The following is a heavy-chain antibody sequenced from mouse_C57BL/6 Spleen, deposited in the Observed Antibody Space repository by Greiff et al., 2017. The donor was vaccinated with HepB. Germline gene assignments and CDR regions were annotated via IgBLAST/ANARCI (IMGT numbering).Heavy chain of an antibody. J-gene: IGHJ2*01. Sequence: VQLQQPGAELVKPGASVKLSCKASGYTFTSYWMHWVKQRPGQGLEWIGMIHPNSGSTNYNEKFKSKATLTVDKSSSTAYMQLSSLTSEDSAVYYCARFYGYDEYYFDYWGQGTTLTVSS. CDR1: GYTFTSYW. D-gene: IGHD2-2*01. CDR2: IHPNSGST. V-gene: IGHV1-64*01. CDR3: ARFYGYDEYYFDY.